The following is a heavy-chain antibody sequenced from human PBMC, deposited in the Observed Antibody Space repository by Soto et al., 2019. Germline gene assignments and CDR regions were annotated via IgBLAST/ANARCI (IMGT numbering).Heavy chain of an antibody. V-gene: IGHV1-18*01. D-gene: IGHD3-10*01. J-gene: IGHJ3*02. Sequence: ASVKVSCKASGYTFTSYGTSWVRQAPGQGLEWMGWISAYNGNTNYAQKLQGRVTMTTDTSTSTAYMELSSLRSEDTAVYYCARVGVTTVRGVIITSLGAFDIWGQGTMVTVSS. CDR3: ARVGVTTVRGVIITSLGAFDI. CDR1: GYTFTSYG. CDR2: ISAYNGNT.